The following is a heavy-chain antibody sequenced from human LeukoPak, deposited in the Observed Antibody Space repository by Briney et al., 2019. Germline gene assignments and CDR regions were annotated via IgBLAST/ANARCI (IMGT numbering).Heavy chain of an antibody. CDR3: ARAAAGSRDLDY. V-gene: IGHV3-48*03. CDR1: GFTLSSYE. Sequence: PGGSLRLSCAASGFTLSSYEMNWVRQAPGKGLEWVSYISSSGSTIYYADSVKGRFTISRDNAKNSLYLQMNSLRAEDTAVYYCARAAAGSRDLDYWGQGTLVTVSS. J-gene: IGHJ4*02. CDR2: ISSSGSTI. D-gene: IGHD6-13*01.